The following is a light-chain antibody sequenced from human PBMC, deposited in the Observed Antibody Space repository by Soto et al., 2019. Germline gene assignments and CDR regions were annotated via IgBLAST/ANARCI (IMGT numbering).Light chain of an antibody. CDR3: QQYASSPRT. Sequence: EIVLTQSPGTLSLSPGERATLSCRASQSFTSTSLAWYQQKPGQAPRLLISGASRRAAGIPDRFSGSGSGTDFTLTLSRLESEDIAVYYCQQYASSPRTFGQGTRVEIK. J-gene: IGKJ1*01. CDR1: QSFTSTS. CDR2: GAS. V-gene: IGKV3-20*01.